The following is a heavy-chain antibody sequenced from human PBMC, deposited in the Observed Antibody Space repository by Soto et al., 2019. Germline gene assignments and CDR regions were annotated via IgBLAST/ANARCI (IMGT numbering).Heavy chain of an antibody. Sequence: GGSLRLSCAASGFTFSSYGMHWVRQAPGKGLEWVAVIWYDGSNKYYADSVKGRFTISRDNSKKSLYLQMNSLRADDTAVYYCARECVDTVTSITIPFDYWGQGALVTVSS. CDR3: ARECVDTVTSITIPFDY. CDR2: IWYDGSNK. J-gene: IGHJ4*02. D-gene: IGHD5-12*01. V-gene: IGHV3-33*01. CDR1: GFTFSSYG.